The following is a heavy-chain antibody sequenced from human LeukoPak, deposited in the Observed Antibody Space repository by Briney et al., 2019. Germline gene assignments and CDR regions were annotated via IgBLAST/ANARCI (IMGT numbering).Heavy chain of an antibody. CDR3: AREIGGSSWWIAFDI. CDR1: GGSISSSSYY. V-gene: IGHV4-39*02. Sequence: SETLSLTCTVSGGSISSSSYYWGWIRQPPGKGLEWIGSIYYSGNTYYNPSLKSRVTVSVDTSKNQFSLKLNSVTAADTAVYYCAREIGGSSWWIAFDIWGQGTMVTVSS. J-gene: IGHJ3*02. CDR2: IYYSGNT. D-gene: IGHD6-13*01.